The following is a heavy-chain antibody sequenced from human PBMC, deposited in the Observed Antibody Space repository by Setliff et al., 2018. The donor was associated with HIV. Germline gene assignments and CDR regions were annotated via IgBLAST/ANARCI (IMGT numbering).Heavy chain of an antibody. J-gene: IGHJ4*02. D-gene: IGHD3-9*01. CDR3: AHSFYDLLTAYSFFDY. V-gene: IGHV2-5*02. Sequence: SGPTLVNPTQTLTLTCAFSGFSLSTSGVGVGWIRQPPGKALEWLAILFWDGDNYYSPSLQSRLAVTKGTSRNQVVLTMTDMDPVDTATYYCAHSFYDLLTAYSFFDYWGQGALVTVSS. CDR2: LFWDGDN. CDR1: GFSLSTSGVG.